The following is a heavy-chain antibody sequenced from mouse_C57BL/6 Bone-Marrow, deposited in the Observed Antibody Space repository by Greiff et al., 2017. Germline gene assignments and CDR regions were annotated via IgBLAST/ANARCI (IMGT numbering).Heavy chain of an antibody. CDR1: GYTFTSYW. J-gene: IGHJ3*01. Sequence: QVQLQQSGTELVKPGASVKLSCKASGYTFTSYWMHWVKQRPGQGLEWIGNINPSNGGTNYNQKFKSKATLTVDKSSSTAYMQLSSLTSEDAAVYYCASLAYYSNTGCAYWGQGTLVTVSA. D-gene: IGHD2-5*01. CDR2: INPSNGGT. CDR3: ASLAYYSNTGCAY. V-gene: IGHV1-53*01.